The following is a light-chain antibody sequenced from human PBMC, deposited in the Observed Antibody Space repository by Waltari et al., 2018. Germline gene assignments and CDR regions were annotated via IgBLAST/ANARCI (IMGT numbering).Light chain of an antibody. CDR3: QVWDASRDHHP. CDR2: YEV. CDR1: NIGTQS. Sequence: SYVLTQPPSVSVAPGDTARITCGGTNIGTQSVHWYQEKPGQAPVLVIYYEVDRPAGIPERCSGSNFGNTATLTISSVEAGDEADYYCQVWDASRDHHPFGTGTKVTVL. V-gene: IGLV3-21*01. J-gene: IGLJ1*01.